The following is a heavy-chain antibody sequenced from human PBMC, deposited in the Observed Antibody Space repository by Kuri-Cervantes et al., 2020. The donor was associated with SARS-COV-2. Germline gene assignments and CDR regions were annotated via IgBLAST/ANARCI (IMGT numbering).Heavy chain of an antibody. V-gene: IGHV3-23*01. D-gene: IGHD3-10*01. CDR2: ISGSGGST. Sequence: GESLKISCAASGFTFDDYAMHWVRQAPGKGLEWVSAISGSGGSTYYADSVKGRFTISRDNSKNTLYLQMNSLRAEDTAVYYCAKTTMVQGVIISGWIDYWGQGTLVTVPQ. CDR1: GFTFDDYA. CDR3: AKTTMVQGVIISGWIDY. J-gene: IGHJ4*02.